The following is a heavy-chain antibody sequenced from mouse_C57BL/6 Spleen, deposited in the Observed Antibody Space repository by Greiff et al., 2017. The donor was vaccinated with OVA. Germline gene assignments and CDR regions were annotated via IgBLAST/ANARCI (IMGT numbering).Heavy chain of an antibody. CDR1: GYSITSGYY. J-gene: IGHJ1*03. D-gene: IGHD2-13*01. Sequence: EVQLQESGPGLVKPSQSLSLTCSVTGYSITSGYYWNWIRQFPGNKLEWMGYISYDGSNNYNPSLKNRISITRDTSKNQFFLKLNSVTTEDTATYYCAREEIYYGDWYFDVWGTGTTVTVSS. CDR3: AREEIYYGDWYFDV. V-gene: IGHV3-6*01. CDR2: ISYDGSN.